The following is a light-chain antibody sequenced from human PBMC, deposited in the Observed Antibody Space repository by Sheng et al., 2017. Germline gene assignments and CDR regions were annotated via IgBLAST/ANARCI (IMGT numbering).Light chain of an antibody. CDR3: QQYSSAWT. CDR1: QSVSSTD. V-gene: IGKV3-20*01. CDR2: SAS. Sequence: IVLTQSPGTLSLSPGERATLSCRASQSVSSTDLTWYQQKPGQAPRLLIYSASIRATGIPDRFSGSGSGTDFTLTISRLEPEDSAVYYCQQYSSAWTFGQGTKVEIK. J-gene: IGKJ1*01.